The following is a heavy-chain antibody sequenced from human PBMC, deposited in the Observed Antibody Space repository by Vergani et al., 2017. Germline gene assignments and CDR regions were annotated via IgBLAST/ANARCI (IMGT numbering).Heavy chain of an antibody. J-gene: IGHJ1*01. CDR3: ATKCGSTPGCQIGYFRE. V-gene: IGHV3-30*03. CDR2: IAYDGTQK. CDR1: GFTSSYYG. D-gene: IGHD2-2*01. Sequence: QVHLVESGGGVVQPGRSLRLSCVVSGFTSSYYGMHWVRQAPGKGLEWVAVIAYDGTQKYYAAAVKGRFTISRDNSKNTLYLQMNSLRTEDTAVYYGATKCGSTPGCQIGYFREWGQGTLVTVSS.